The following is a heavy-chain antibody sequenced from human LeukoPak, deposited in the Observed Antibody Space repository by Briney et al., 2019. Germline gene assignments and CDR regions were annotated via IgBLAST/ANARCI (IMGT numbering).Heavy chain of an antibody. CDR2: IYHSGST. D-gene: IGHD3-22*01. CDR1: GGSISSSNW. V-gene: IGHV4-4*02. J-gene: IGHJ4*02. CDR3: ASSPARYYYDSSGYYSGH. Sequence: PSGTLSLTCAVSGGSISSSNWWSWVRQPAGKGLEWVGEIYHSGSTNYNPSLKSRVTISVDKSKNQCSVKLSSVTAADTAVYYCASSPARYYYDSSGYYSGHWGQGTLVTVSS.